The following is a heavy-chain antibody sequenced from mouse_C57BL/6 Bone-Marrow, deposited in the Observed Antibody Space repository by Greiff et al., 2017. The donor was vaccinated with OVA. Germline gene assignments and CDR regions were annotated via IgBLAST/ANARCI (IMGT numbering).Heavy chain of an antibody. D-gene: IGHD3-2*02. Sequence: QVQLQQPGTELVKPGASVKLSCKASGYTFTSYWMHWVKQRPGQGLEWIGNINPSNGGTNYNEKFKRKATLTVDKSSSTAYIQLSSLTSEDSAVYYCARRMGQLRFWFAYWGQGTLVTVSA. V-gene: IGHV1-53*01. CDR3: ARRMGQLRFWFAY. J-gene: IGHJ3*01. CDR1: GYTFTSYW. CDR2: INPSNGGT.